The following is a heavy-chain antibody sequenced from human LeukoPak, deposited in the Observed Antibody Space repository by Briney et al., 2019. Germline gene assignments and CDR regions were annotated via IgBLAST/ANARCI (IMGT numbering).Heavy chain of an antibody. Sequence: GGSLRLSCAASGFTFSSYAMSWVRQAPGKGLEWVSAISGSGGSTYYADSVKGRFTISRDNSKNTLYLQTNSLRAEDTAVYYCAKASAMIVVVSKHFDYWGQGTLVTVSS. CDR3: AKASAMIVVVSKHFDY. CDR1: GFTFSSYA. CDR2: ISGSGGST. V-gene: IGHV3-23*01. J-gene: IGHJ4*02. D-gene: IGHD3-22*01.